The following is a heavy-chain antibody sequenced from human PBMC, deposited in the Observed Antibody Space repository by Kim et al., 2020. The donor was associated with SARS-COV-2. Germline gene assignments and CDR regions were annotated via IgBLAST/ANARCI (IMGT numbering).Heavy chain of an antibody. V-gene: IGHV5-10-1*01. Sequence: GESLKISCKGSGYSFTSYWISWVRQMPGKGLEWMGRIDPSDSYTNYSPSFQGHVTISADKSISTAYLQWSSLKASDTAMYYCARQPSSMATPDYWGQGTLVTVSS. CDR3: ARQPSSMATPDY. CDR2: IDPSDSYT. J-gene: IGHJ4*02. CDR1: GYSFTSYW. D-gene: IGHD5-12*01.